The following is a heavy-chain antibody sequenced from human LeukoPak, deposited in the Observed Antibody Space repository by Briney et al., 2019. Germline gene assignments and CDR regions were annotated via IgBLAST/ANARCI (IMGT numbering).Heavy chain of an antibody. CDR2: IYYSGST. Sequence: SETLSLTCTVSGGSIRSSSYYWGWIRQPPGKGLEWIGSIYYSGSTYDNPSLKSRVTISVDTSKNQFSLKLSSVTVADTAVYYCARLFCDRRGYYWFAPWGQGNQVTVSS. CDR1: GGSIRSSSYY. CDR3: ARLFCDRRGYYWFAP. J-gene: IGHJ5*02. V-gene: IGHV4-39*01. D-gene: IGHD3-22*01.